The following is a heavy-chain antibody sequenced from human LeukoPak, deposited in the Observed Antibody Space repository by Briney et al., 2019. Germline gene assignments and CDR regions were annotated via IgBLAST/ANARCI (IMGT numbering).Heavy chain of an antibody. CDR2: ISYDGSNK. V-gene: IGHV3-30*19. Sequence: GGSLRLSCAASGFTFSSYGMHWVRQAPGKGLEWVTLISYDGSNKYYADSVKGRFTISRDNSKNTLFLQMNSLRAEDTAVYYCATEYGDYVFWGQGTLVTVSS. CDR3: ATEYGDYVF. CDR1: GFTFSSYG. D-gene: IGHD4-17*01. J-gene: IGHJ4*02.